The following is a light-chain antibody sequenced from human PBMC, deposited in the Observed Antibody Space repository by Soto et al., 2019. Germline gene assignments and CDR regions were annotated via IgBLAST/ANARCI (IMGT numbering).Light chain of an antibody. Sequence: QSVLTQPPSASGTPGQRVTISCSGSSSNIGTNYVYWYQQVPGTAPKLLIYSNNQRPSGVPDRFSGSKSGTSASLAIRGLRSEDQADYYCATGEDILRNRVFRRGTKLTVL. J-gene: IGLJ3*02. V-gene: IGLV1-47*02. CDR2: SNN. CDR1: SSNIGTNY. CDR3: ATGEDILRNRV.